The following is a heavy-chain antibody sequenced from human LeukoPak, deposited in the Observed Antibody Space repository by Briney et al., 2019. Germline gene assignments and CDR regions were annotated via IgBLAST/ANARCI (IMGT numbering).Heavy chain of an antibody. Sequence: SGGSLRLSCVVSGISFSDSYRTWIRQPPGKGLEWIGRMYFSGSTYYNPSLKSRLTISLDTSKNQFSLNLRSVTAADTAVYYCARDWYYGTGSYMDVWGKGTTVTVSS. CDR1: GISFSDSY. J-gene: IGHJ6*03. D-gene: IGHD3-10*01. CDR2: MYFSGST. V-gene: IGHV4-39*07. CDR3: ARDWYYGTGSYMDV.